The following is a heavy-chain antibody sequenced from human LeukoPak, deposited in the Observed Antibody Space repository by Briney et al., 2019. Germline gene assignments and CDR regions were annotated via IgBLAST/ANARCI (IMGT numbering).Heavy chain of an antibody. CDR2: INWNSDSI. CDR1: GFTFDDYA. J-gene: IGHJ4*02. D-gene: IGHD5-12*01. Sequence: GGSLRLSCAVSGFTFDDYAMHWVRQVPGKGLEWVSGINWNSDSIGYADTVKGRFTTSRDNAKNSLYLQMNSLRAEDTAFYYCAINGGGDSGYGNFDYWGQGTLVTVSS. V-gene: IGHV3-9*01. CDR3: AINGGGDSGYGNFDY.